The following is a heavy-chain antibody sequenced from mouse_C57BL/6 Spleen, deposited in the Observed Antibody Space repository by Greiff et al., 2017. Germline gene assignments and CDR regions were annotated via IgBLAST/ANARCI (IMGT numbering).Heavy chain of an antibody. CDR3: TRALTTVLVQDFDY. J-gene: IGHJ2*01. V-gene: IGHV1-15*01. CDR2: IDPETGGT. Sequence: QVQLQQSGAELVRPGASVTLSCKASGYTFTDYEMHWVKQTPVHGLEWIGAIDPETGGTAYNQKFKGKAILTADKSSSTAYMELRGLTSEDSAVYYCTRALTTVLVQDFDYWGQGTTRTGSS. D-gene: IGHD1-1*01. CDR1: GYTFTDYE.